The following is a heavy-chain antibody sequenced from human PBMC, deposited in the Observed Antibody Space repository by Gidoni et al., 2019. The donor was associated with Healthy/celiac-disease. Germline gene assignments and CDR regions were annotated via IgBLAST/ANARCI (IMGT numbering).Heavy chain of an antibody. Sequence: EVQLLESGGGLVQPGWSLRLSCAASGFTFSSYAMSWVRQDPVKGLEWVSAISGSGGSKYYADAVKGRLTISRDNSKNTLYLQMNSLRAEDTAVYYCAKDLGQQWLDGVYWGQGTLVTVSS. CDR2: ISGSGGSK. CDR1: GFTFSSYA. D-gene: IGHD6-19*01. V-gene: IGHV3-23*01. J-gene: IGHJ4*02. CDR3: AKDLGQQWLDGVY.